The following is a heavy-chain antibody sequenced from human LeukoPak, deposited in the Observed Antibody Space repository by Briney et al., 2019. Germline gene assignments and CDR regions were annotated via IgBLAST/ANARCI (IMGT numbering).Heavy chain of an antibody. CDR3: AGGGARLYSYGYVFGY. CDR1: GGSISSGGYY. D-gene: IGHD5-18*01. J-gene: IGHJ4*02. CDR2: IYYSGST. Sequence: PSQTLSLTCTVSGGSISSGGYYWSWIRQHPGKGLEWIGYIYYSGSTYYNPSLKSRVTISVDTSKNQFSLKLSSVTAADTAVYYCAGGGARLYSYGYVFGYWGQGTLVTVSS. V-gene: IGHV4-31*03.